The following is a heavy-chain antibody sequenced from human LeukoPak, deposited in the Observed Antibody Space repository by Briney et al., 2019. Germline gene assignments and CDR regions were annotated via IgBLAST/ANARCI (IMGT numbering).Heavy chain of an antibody. Sequence: PGGSLRLSCAASGFTFSSYGMHWVRQAPGKGLEWAAFIRYDGSNKYYADSVKGRFTISRDNSKNTLYLQMNSLRAEDTAVYYCAKDRTAMVTGLLDYWGQGTLVTVSS. CDR3: AKDRTAMVTGLLDY. V-gene: IGHV3-30*02. CDR1: GFTFSSYG. J-gene: IGHJ4*02. CDR2: IRYDGSNK. D-gene: IGHD5-18*01.